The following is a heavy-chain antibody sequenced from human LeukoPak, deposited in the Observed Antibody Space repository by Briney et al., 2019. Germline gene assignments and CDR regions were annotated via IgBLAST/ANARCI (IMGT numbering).Heavy chain of an antibody. CDR2: INTNTGNP. Sequence: ASVKVSCKASGYTFTSIEMNWVRQAPGQGLEWMGWINTNTGNPTYARDFTGRFVFSLDTSVSTAYLQISSLKAEDTAVYYCARDKYYGSGSRHYWDDWGQGTLVTVSS. CDR3: ARDKYYGSGSRHYWDD. CDR1: GYTFTSIE. V-gene: IGHV7-4-1*02. J-gene: IGHJ4*02. D-gene: IGHD3-10*01.